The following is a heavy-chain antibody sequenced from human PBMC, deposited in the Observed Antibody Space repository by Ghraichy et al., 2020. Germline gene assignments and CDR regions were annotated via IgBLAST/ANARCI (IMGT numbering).Heavy chain of an antibody. D-gene: IGHD3/OR15-3a*01. Sequence: SETLSLTCTVSGGSIFSYYWSWIRQPPGNGLEYIGYIHYSGSTNCNPSLRSRVTISIDTSRSQFSLKMRSVTAADSAVYCCASGLTPSTDSDFWGQGTLVTVSS. CDR1: GGSIFSYY. CDR3: ASGLTPSTDSDF. V-gene: IGHV4-59*01. J-gene: IGHJ4*02. CDR2: IHYSGST.